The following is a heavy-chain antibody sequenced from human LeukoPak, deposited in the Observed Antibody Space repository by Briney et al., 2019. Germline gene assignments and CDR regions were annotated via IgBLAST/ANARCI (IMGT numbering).Heavy chain of an antibody. J-gene: IGHJ4*02. D-gene: IGHD6-19*01. CDR2: ISYDGSDK. V-gene: IGHV3-30*18. CDR1: GFTFSNYR. Sequence: GGSLRLSCAASGFTFSNYRMNWVRQAPGKGLEWVAVISYDGSDKYYADSVKGRFTISRDNSKNTLYLQMNSLRAEDTAMYYCVKSGSSGWYVLDYWGQGTLVTVSS. CDR3: VKSGSSGWYVLDY.